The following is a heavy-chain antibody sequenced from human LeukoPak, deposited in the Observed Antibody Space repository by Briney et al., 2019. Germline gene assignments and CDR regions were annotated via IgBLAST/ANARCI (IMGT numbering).Heavy chain of an antibody. J-gene: IGHJ6*02. CDR3: ARDYYDSRGGAYGMDV. D-gene: IGHD3-22*01. V-gene: IGHV4-30-4*08. CDR2: IYYSGST. Sequence: SETLSLTCTVSGGSISSYYWSWIRQPPGKGLEWIGYIYYSGSTYYNPSLKSRVTISVDTSKNQFSLKLSSVTAADTAVYYCARDYYDSRGGAYGMDVWGQGTTVTVSS. CDR1: GGSISSYY.